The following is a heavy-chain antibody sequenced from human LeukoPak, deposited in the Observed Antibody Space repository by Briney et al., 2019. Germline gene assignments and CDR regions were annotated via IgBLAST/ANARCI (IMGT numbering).Heavy chain of an antibody. J-gene: IGHJ4*02. CDR1: GYSFATYW. Sequence: GESLKISCKGSGYSFATYWIGWVRQVPGKDLEWMGVVYPGDSDTRYSPSFQGQVTISVDKSISTAYLQWSSLKASDTAMCYCARHVTTIVVGPAFDYWGQGTLVTVSS. CDR2: VYPGDSDT. CDR3: ARHVTTIVVGPAFDY. D-gene: IGHD3-22*01. V-gene: IGHV5-51*01.